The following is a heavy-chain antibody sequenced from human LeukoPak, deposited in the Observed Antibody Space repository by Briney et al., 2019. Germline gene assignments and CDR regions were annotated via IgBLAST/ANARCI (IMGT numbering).Heavy chain of an antibody. CDR3: ARGVDSSGWYYFQH. D-gene: IGHD6-19*01. CDR1: GFTFSSYA. V-gene: IGHV3-30*04. Sequence: GGSLRLSCAASGFTFSSYAMHWVRQAPGKGLEWVAVISYDGSNKYYADSVKGRFTISRDNSKNTLYLQMNSLRAEDTAVYYCARGVDSSGWYYFQHWGQGTLVTVSS. CDR2: ISYDGSNK. J-gene: IGHJ1*01.